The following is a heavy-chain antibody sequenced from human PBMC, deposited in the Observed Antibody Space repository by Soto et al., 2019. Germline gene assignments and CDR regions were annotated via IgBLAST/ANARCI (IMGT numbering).Heavy chain of an antibody. CDR3: AKSPHTFIGLYYYYYMDV. Sequence: SETLSLTCTVSGGSISSYYWSWIRQPPGKGLEWIGYIYYSGSTNYNPSLKSRVTISVDTSKNQFSLKLSSVTAADTAVYYCAKSPHTFIGLYYYYYMDVWGKGTTVTVSS. CDR1: GGSISSYY. V-gene: IGHV4-59*01. D-gene: IGHD3-16*02. J-gene: IGHJ6*03. CDR2: IYYSGST.